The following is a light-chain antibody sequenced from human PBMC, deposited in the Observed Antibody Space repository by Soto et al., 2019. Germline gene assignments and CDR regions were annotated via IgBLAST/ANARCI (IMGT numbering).Light chain of an antibody. Sequence: DIQMTQSPSTLSASVGDRVTITCWASQSISSWLAWYQQRPGKAPNLLIYDASSLESGVPSRFSGSGSGTEFTLTISSLQPDDFATYYCQQYSNYLSFGQGTKVAIK. CDR3: QQYSNYLS. CDR1: QSISSW. CDR2: DAS. V-gene: IGKV1-5*01. J-gene: IGKJ1*01.